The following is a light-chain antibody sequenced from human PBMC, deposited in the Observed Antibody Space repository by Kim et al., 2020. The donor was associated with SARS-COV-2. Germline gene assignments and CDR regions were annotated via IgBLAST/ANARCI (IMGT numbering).Light chain of an antibody. Sequence: QSALTQPRSVSGSPGQSVTISCTGTSSDVGGYKYVSWYQQHPGKAPKLMIYDVSNRPSGVPDRFSGSKSGNTASLTISGLQAEDEADYYCYSFAGSYSFYVFGTGTKVTVL. CDR2: DVS. J-gene: IGLJ1*01. CDR1: SSDVGGYKY. V-gene: IGLV2-11*01. CDR3: YSFAGSYSFYV.